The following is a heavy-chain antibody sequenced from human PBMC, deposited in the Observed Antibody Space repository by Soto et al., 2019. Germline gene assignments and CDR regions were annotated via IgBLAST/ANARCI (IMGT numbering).Heavy chain of an antibody. Sequence: ASVKVSCKASGYTFTSYGISWVRQAPGQGLEWMGWISAYNGNTNYAQKLQGRVTMTTDTSTSTAYMELRSLRSDDTAMYYCADTNEHYGYFDYWGQGTLVTVSS. V-gene: IGHV1-18*01. CDR1: GYTFTSYG. D-gene: IGHD4-17*01. CDR3: ADTNEHYGYFDY. J-gene: IGHJ4*02. CDR2: ISAYNGNT.